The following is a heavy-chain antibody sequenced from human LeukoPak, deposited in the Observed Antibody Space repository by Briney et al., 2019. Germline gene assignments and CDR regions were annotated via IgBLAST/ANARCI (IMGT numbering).Heavy chain of an antibody. CDR3: ARGSQFPDP. CDR2: IYYSGST. V-gene: IGHV4-59*01. Sequence: KPSETLSLTCTVSGGSISSYYWSWIRQPPGKGLEWIGYIYYSGSTNYNPSLKSRVTISVDTSKNQFSLKLSSVTAADTAVYYCARGSQFPDPWGQGTLVTVSP. D-gene: IGHD2-21*01. J-gene: IGHJ5*02. CDR1: GGSISSYY.